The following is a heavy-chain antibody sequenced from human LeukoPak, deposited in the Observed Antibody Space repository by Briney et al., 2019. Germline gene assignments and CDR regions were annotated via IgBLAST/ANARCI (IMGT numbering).Heavy chain of an antibody. Sequence: SETLSLTCTVSGDSMSSYYWSWIRQPPGKGLEWIGYIYYSGSTNYNPSLKSRVTISVDTSKNQFSLKLSSVTAADTAVYYCARQNSGARLNVWGQGTTVTVSS. CDR1: GDSMSSYY. CDR2: IYYSGST. D-gene: IGHD6-25*01. CDR3: ARQNSGARLNV. V-gene: IGHV4-59*08. J-gene: IGHJ6*02.